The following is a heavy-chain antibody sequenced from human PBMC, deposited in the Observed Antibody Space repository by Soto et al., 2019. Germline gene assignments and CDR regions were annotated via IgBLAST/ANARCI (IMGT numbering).Heavy chain of an antibody. J-gene: IGHJ6*03. D-gene: IGHD1-7*01. V-gene: IGHV4-59*01. CDR2: IYYSGST. CDR1: GGSISSYY. CDR3: ARNKYNWNYSYYYYMDV. Sequence: SETLSLTCTVSGGSISSYYWSWIRQPPGKGLEWIGYIYYSGSTNYNPSLKSRVTISVDMSKNQFSLKLSSVTAADTAVYYCARNKYNWNYSYYYYMDVWGKGTTVTVSS.